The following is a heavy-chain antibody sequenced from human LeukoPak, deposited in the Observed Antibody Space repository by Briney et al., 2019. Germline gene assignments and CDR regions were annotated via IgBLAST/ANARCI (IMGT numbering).Heavy chain of an antibody. Sequence: PGGSLRLSCAASGVTFSSYAMKWVRQAPGKGVEWVSAISGGGGSTYYADSVKGRFTISRDNSKNTLYLQMNSLGAEDTAVYYCAKGRWLQLYYFDYWGQGTLVTVSS. D-gene: IGHD5-24*01. CDR3: AKGRWLQLYYFDY. V-gene: IGHV3-23*01. CDR1: GVTFSSYA. CDR2: ISGGGGST. J-gene: IGHJ4*02.